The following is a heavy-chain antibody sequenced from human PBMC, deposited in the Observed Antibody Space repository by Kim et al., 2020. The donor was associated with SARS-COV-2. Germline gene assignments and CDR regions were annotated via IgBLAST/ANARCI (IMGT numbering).Heavy chain of an antibody. J-gene: IGHJ5*02. V-gene: IGHV3-49*02. CDR3: TRVGGDP. CDR2: YGGTT. Sequence: YGGTTENAACVKGRFTISRDDSKSSAYLQMNSLKAEDTAVYYCTRVGGDPWGQGTLVTVSS.